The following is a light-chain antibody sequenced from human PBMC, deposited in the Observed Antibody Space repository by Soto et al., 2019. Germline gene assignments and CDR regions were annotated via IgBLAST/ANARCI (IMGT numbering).Light chain of an antibody. V-gene: IGKV1-5*01. CDR2: DAS. CDR3: QQYHTYRT. J-gene: IGKJ1*01. Sequence: DIQRTQATSTLSASIGDRVIITCRASQSISHWLVWYQQKPGKAPKLLISDASILESGVPSRFSGSTSGTEFTLTISSLQPDDFATYYCQQYHTYRTFGQGTNVDI. CDR1: QSISHW.